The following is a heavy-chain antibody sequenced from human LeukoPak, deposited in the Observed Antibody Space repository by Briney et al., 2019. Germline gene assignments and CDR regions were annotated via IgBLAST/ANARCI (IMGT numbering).Heavy chain of an antibody. Sequence: PGGSLRLSCAASGFTFSTYAMHWVRQAPGRGLEWVAVISYDGSNTYYADSVKGRFTISRDNSKNTLYLQLNRLRAEDPAVYYCARDSTYYYASGSSGPHYLDYWGEGTLVSVPS. CDR3: ARDSTYYYASGSSGPHYLDY. J-gene: IGHJ4*02. D-gene: IGHD3-10*01. CDR1: GFTFSTYA. V-gene: IGHV3-30*01. CDR2: ISYDGSNT.